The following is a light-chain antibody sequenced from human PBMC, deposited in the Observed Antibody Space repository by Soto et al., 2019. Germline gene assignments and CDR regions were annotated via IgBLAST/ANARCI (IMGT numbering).Light chain of an antibody. CDR1: QTVSSYF. CDR2: GAF. V-gene: IGKV3-20*01. J-gene: IGKJ4*01. Sequence: ELVLTQSPGTLSLSPGESATLSCRASQTVSSYFLAWYQQRPGQAPRLLIYGAFTRATGIPDRFTGSVSGPDFTLSISRQEPEDFAVYICQQYGSSPLTFGGGTKVDIK. CDR3: QQYGSSPLT.